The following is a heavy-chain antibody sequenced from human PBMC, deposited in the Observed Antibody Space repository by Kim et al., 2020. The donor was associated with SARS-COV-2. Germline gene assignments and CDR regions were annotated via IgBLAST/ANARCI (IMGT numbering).Heavy chain of an antibody. J-gene: IGHJ4*01. CDR2: ITGSSSTI. Sequence: GGSLRLSCAASGFTFSSYTMNWVRQAPGKGLEWISHITGSSSTIYYADSVKGRFTISRDNAKNSLYLKMNSLRDEDTAVYFCARDYYDNSGYYYSTYWG. CDR3: ARDYYDNSGYYYSTY. CDR1: GFTFSSYT. D-gene: IGHD3-22*01. V-gene: IGHV3-48*02.